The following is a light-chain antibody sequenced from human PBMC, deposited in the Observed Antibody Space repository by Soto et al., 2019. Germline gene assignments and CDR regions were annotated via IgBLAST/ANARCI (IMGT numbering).Light chain of an antibody. Sequence: DIQMTQSPSSLSASVGDRVTITCRASQTINTYLNWYQQKPGKAPKLLIYAASTLQSGVPSRFSGSGSGTDFTLTISCLQPEDFVTYYCQQGYSTPRTFGQGTKVEIK. CDR2: AAS. J-gene: IGKJ1*01. V-gene: IGKV1-39*01. CDR1: QTINTY. CDR3: QQGYSTPRT.